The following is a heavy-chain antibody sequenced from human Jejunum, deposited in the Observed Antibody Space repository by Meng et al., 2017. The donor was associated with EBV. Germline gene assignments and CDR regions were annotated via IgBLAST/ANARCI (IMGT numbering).Heavy chain of an antibody. J-gene: IGHJ4*02. Sequence: QLQESGPGLVKPSETLFLTCTFPGGSVNNGNVYWSWIRQPPGKGLEWIGYIYYSGSTNYIPSLKSRVTISLDTSKNQFSLKLSSVTAADTAVYYCAGLRYSGYDRAFDYWGQGALVTVSS. V-gene: IGHV4-61*01. CDR1: GGSVNNGNVY. D-gene: IGHD5-12*01. CDR2: IYYSGST. CDR3: AGLRYSGYDRAFDY.